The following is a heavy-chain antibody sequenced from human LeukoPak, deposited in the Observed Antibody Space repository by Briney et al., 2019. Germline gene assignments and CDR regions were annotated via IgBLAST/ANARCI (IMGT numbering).Heavy chain of an antibody. Sequence: SETLSLTCGVCGYSLSSGQYLGWIRQPPGNGLEWIGSIYHSGSTYYNPSLKSRVTIPVDTSKNQFSLKLGSVTAADTAVYYCARASGLGGSSSGAWGAIFDYWGQGTLVTVSS. CDR1: GYSLSSGQY. CDR2: IYHSGST. CDR3: ARASGLGGSSSGAWGAIFDY. V-gene: IGHV4-38-2*01. D-gene: IGHD1-26*01. J-gene: IGHJ4*02.